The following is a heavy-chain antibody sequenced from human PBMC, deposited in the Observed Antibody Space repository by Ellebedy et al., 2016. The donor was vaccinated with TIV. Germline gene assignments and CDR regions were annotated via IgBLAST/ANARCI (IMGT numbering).Heavy chain of an antibody. CDR3: ARGRLIVVVVAATHNWFNP. CDR1: GGSFSGYY. CDR2: INHSGST. Sequence: SETLSLTXAVYGGSFSGYYWSWIRQPPGKGLEWIGEINHSGSTNYNPSLKSRVTISVDTSKNQFSLKLSSVTAADTAVYYCARGRLIVVVVAATHNWFNPWGQGTLVTVSS. V-gene: IGHV4-34*01. D-gene: IGHD2-15*01. J-gene: IGHJ5*02.